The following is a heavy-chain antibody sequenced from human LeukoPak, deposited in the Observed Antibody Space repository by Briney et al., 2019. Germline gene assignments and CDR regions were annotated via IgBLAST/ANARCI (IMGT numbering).Heavy chain of an antibody. D-gene: IGHD2-15*01. J-gene: IGHJ3*02. CDR2: INHSGST. V-gene: IGHV4-34*01. CDR1: GGSFSGYY. CDR3: ARGVVADAFDI. Sequence: TETLSLTCAVYGGSFSGYYWSWIRQPPGKGLEWIREINHSGSTNYNPSLKSRVTISVDTSKNQFSLKLSSVTAADTAVYYCARGVVADAFDIWGQGTMVTVSS.